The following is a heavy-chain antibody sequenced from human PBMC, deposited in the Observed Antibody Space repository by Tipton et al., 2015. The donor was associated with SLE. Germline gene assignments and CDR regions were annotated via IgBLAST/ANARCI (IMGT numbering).Heavy chain of an antibody. CDR1: GFTFSSYG. V-gene: IGHV3-30*18. J-gene: IGHJ6*03. CDR2: IWYDGSNK. D-gene: IGHD1-26*01. CDR3: AKDSFKWGSGYYYYYMDV. Sequence: SLRLSCAASGFTFSSYGMHWVRQAPGKGLEWVAVIWYDGSNKYYVDSVKGRFTISRDNSKNTLYLQMNSLRAEDTAMYYCAKDSFKWGSGYYYYYMDVWGKGTTVTVPS.